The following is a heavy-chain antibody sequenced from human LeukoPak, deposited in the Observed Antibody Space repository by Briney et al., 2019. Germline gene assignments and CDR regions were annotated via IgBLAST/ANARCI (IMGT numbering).Heavy chain of an antibody. CDR2: IIPIFGTA. J-gene: IGHJ3*02. Sequence: ASVKVSCKASGGTFSSYAISWVRQAPGQGLEWMGGIIPIFGTANYAQKFQGRVTITTDESTSTAYMELSSLRSEDTAVYYCARADSSSSTDAFDIWGLGTMVTVSS. D-gene: IGHD6-13*01. V-gene: IGHV1-69*05. CDR3: ARADSSSSTDAFDI. CDR1: GGTFSSYA.